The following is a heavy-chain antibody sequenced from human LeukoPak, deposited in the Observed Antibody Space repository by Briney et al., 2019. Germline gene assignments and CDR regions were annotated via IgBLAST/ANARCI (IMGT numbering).Heavy chain of an antibody. D-gene: IGHD2-2*01. V-gene: IGHV4-34*01. Sequence: SETLSLTCAVYGGSFSGYYWSWIRQPPGKGLEWIGEINHSGSTNYNPSLKSRVIISVDTSKNQFSLNLTSVTTADTAVYYCARVSCSSTSCPRGDALDVWGQGTMVTVSS. CDR2: INHSGST. CDR3: ARVSCSSTSCPRGDALDV. CDR1: GGSFSGYY. J-gene: IGHJ3*01.